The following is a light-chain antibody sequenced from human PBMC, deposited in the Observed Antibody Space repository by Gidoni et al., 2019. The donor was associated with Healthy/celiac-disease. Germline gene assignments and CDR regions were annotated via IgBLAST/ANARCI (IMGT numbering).Light chain of an antibody. J-gene: IGKJ4*01. CDR2: DAS. V-gene: IGKV3-11*01. CDR1: QSVSSY. Sequence: EIVLTQSPSTLSLSPGERATLSCRASQSVSSYLAWYQQKPGQAPRLLIYDASNRATGIPARFRGSGYGTEFTLTISSLEPEDFAVYYCQQRSNWLTFGGGTKVEIK. CDR3: QQRSNWLT.